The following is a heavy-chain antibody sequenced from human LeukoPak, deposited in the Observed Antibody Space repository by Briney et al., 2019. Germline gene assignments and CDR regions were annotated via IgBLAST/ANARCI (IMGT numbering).Heavy chain of an antibody. CDR2: IIPIFGTA. Sequence: SVKVSCKASGGTFSSYAISWVRQAPGQGLEWMGGIIPIFGTANYAQKFQGRVTITTDESTSTAYMELSSLRSDDTAVYYCARDRSYAPTSTPNCSSTSCYTNFWTVDLDYWGQGTLVTVSS. V-gene: IGHV1-69*05. D-gene: IGHD2-2*02. CDR3: ARDRSYAPTSTPNCSSTSCYTNFWTVDLDY. J-gene: IGHJ4*02. CDR1: GGTFSSYA.